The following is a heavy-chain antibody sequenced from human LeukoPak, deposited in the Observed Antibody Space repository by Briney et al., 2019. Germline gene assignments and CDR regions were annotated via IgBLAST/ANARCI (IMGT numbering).Heavy chain of an antibody. D-gene: IGHD3-10*01. CDR1: GLTVSSNY. V-gene: IGHV3-53*01. CDR3: AKDRGYGSGSYFAY. Sequence: GGSLRLACATFGLTVSSNYMTWVRQAPGKGLEWVSVIFSGGSTHYADSVKGRFTISRDNSKNTVYLQMHSLRAEDTAVYYCAKDRGYGSGSYFAYWGQGTLVTVSS. J-gene: IGHJ4*02. CDR2: IFSGGST.